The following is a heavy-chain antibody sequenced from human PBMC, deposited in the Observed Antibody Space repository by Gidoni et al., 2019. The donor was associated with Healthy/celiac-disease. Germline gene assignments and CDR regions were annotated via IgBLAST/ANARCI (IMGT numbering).Heavy chain of an antibody. CDR3: ARGGARYYYYYGMDV. V-gene: IGHV5-51*01. CDR1: GYSFASYW. J-gene: IGHJ6*02. CDR2: IYPGDSDT. Sequence: EVQLVQTGAAVKKPGESLKISCKGSGYSFASYWIGWVRQMHGKGLEWRGSIYPGDSDTRYSPSFQGQVTISADKSISTAYLQWSSLKASDTAMYYCARGGARYYYYYGMDVWGQGTTVTVSS.